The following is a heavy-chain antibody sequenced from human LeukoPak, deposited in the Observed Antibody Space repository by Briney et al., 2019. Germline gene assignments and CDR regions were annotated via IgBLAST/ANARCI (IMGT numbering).Heavy chain of an antibody. CDR3: ARDSAQVLLWFGELLGDYYYYMDV. J-gene: IGHJ6*03. V-gene: IGHV1-2*02. CDR2: INPKSGGA. CDR1: GFTFNAYN. Sequence: GASVKVSCKASGFTFNAYNIHWVRQAPGQGLEWMGWINPKSGGANYAQKFQGRVTMTWDTSISTAYMELSRLRSDDTAVYYCARDSAQVLLWFGELLGDYYYYMDVWGKGTTVTVSS. D-gene: IGHD3-10*01.